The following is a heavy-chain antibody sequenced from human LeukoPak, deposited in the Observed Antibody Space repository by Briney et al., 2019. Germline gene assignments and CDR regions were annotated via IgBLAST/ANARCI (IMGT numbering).Heavy chain of an antibody. V-gene: IGHV3-7*03. J-gene: IGHJ4*02. Sequence: GGSLRLSCAASGFTFSNLWMSWVRQAPGRGLEWVANIKQDGSEKYYGDSVKGRFTISRDNAENSLYLQMNSLRAEDTAVYYCAKRGYCSSTSCHTPFDYWGQGTLVTVSS. CDR2: IKQDGSEK. CDR1: GFTFSNLW. CDR3: AKRGYCSSTSCHTPFDY. D-gene: IGHD2-2*02.